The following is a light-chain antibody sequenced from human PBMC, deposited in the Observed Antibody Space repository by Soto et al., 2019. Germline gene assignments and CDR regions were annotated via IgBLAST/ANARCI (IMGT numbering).Light chain of an antibody. V-gene: IGLV2-14*01. CDR3: SSYTSSGTRV. J-gene: IGLJ1*01. Sequence: QSALTQPASVSGSPGQSITISCTGTSSDVGGYNYVSWYQQHPGKAPKLMIYDVSNRPSGVSNRFSGSKSGNTASLSISGLKAEDEAYYYCSSYTSSGTRVFGTGTKLTVL. CDR1: SSDVGGYNY. CDR2: DVS.